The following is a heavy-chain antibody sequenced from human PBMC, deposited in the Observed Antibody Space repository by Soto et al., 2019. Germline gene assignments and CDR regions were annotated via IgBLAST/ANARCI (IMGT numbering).Heavy chain of an antibody. CDR1: GYSLTDNG. CDR2: ISPDSGKT. D-gene: IGHD2-8*01. CDR3: ARVYGYYYYYMDV. Sequence: QAYLEQSGAEVKKPGASVKVSCKASGYSLTDNGITWVRQASGQVLEYVGWISPDSGKTDYAQKFQGRVTMTRDTSINTVYMELSSLRSDDTAVYYCARVYGYYYYYMDVWGKGTTVTVSS. J-gene: IGHJ6*03. V-gene: IGHV1-8*01.